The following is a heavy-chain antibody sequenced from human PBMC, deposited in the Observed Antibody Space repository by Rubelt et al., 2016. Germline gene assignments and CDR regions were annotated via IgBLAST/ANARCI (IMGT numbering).Heavy chain of an antibody. CDR2: ISWDDDQ. CDR3: AHRASDRGYFEY. D-gene: IGHD3-10*01. CDR1: GFSLSTSGVG. Sequence: QITLKESGPTLVKPTQTLTLTCTFSGFSLSTSGVGVGWIRQPPGKALEWLALISWDDDQRYRSSLKTRLTITKDTSKNQVVLIMTNMDLVDTGTYYCAHRASDRGYFEYWGQGTLVTVSS. V-gene: IGHV2-5*02. J-gene: IGHJ4*02.